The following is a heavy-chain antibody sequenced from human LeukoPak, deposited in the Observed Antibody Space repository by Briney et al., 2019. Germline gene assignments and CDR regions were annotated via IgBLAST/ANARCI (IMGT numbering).Heavy chain of an antibody. D-gene: IGHD5-18*01. CDR3: ASEEYSYGLDY. Sequence: SETLSLTCTVSGGSISSSSYYWGWIRQPPGKGLEWIGSIYYSGSTYYNPSLKSRVTISVDTSKNQFSLKLSSVTAADTAVYYCASEEYSYGLDYWGQGTLVTVSS. CDR2: IYYSGST. J-gene: IGHJ4*02. CDR1: GGSISSSSYY. V-gene: IGHV4-39*01.